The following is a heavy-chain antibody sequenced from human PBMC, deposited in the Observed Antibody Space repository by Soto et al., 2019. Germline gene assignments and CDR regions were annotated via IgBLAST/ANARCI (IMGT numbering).Heavy chain of an antibody. D-gene: IGHD3-3*01. CDR2: IVVGSGNT. CDR1: GFTFTSSA. Sequence: ASVKVSCKASGFTFTSSAMQWVRQARGQRLEWIGWIVVGSGNTNYAQKFQEGVTITRDMSTSTAYMELSSLRSEDTAVYYCAAVQIFGVVTLGAFDIWGQGTMVTVSS. V-gene: IGHV1-58*02. J-gene: IGHJ3*02. CDR3: AAVQIFGVVTLGAFDI.